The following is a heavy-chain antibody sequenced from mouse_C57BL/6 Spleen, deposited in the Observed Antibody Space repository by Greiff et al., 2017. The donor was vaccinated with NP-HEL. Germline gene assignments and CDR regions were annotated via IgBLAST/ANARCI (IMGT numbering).Heavy chain of an antibody. V-gene: IGHV1-50*01. CDR1: GYTFTSYW. D-gene: IGHD3-3*01. J-gene: IGHJ4*01. CDR2: IDPSDSYT. CDR3: ARKGPLYAMDY. Sequence: QVQLQQPGAELVKSGASVRLSCKASGYTFTSYWMQWVNQRPGQGLEWIGEIDPSDSYTNYNQKFKGKATLTVDTSSSSAYVQLSSLTSEDSAFYYSARKGPLYAMDYWGQGTSVTVSS.